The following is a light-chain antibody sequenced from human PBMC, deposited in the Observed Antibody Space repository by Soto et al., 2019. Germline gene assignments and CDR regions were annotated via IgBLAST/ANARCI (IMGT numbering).Light chain of an antibody. Sequence: EIVMTQSPATLSVSPGERATLSCRASQSVSSNLAWYQQKPGQAPRLLIYGASTRATGIPARFIGNGSGTEFTLTISSLQSEDFAVYYCQQYNNWWTFGQGTKVDIK. J-gene: IGKJ1*01. CDR2: GAS. V-gene: IGKV3-15*01. CDR3: QQYNNWWT. CDR1: QSVSSN.